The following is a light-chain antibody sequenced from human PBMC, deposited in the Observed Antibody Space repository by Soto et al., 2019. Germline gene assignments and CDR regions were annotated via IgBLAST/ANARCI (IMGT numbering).Light chain of an antibody. CDR2: KAS. V-gene: IGKV1-5*03. CDR1: QTISSW. CDR3: QHYNSYSEA. Sequence: DMQMTQSPSTLSGSVGDRVTITCRASQTISSWLAWYQQKPGKAPKLLIYKASTLKSGVPSRFSGSGSGTEFTLTISSLQLDDFATYYCQHYNSYSEAFGQGTKVDIK. J-gene: IGKJ1*01.